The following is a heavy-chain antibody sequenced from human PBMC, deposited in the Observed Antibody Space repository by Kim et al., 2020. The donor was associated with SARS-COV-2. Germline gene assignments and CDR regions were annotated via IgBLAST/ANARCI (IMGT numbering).Heavy chain of an antibody. CDR1: GGSFSGYY. CDR2: INHSGST. Sequence: SETLSLTCAVYGGSFSGYYWSWIRQPPGKGLEWIGEINHSGSTNYNPSLKSRVTISVDTSKNQFSLKLSSVTAADTAVYYCARGGGSSSELDYWGQGTLV. V-gene: IGHV4-34*01. D-gene: IGHD6-6*01. CDR3: ARGGGSSSELDY. J-gene: IGHJ4*02.